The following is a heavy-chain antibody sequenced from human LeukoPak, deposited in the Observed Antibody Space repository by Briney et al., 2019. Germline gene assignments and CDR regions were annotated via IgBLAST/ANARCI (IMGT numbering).Heavy chain of an antibody. CDR3: ARGPNLGKASGWFDYYYYYGMDV. Sequence: GGSLRLSCAASGFTVSSNYMSWVRQAPGKGLEWVSVIYSGGSTYYADSVKGRFTISRDNSKNTLYLQMTSLRAEDTAVYYCARGPNLGKASGWFDYYYYYGMDVWGQGTTVTVSS. CDR1: GFTVSSNY. D-gene: IGHD6-19*01. J-gene: IGHJ6*02. V-gene: IGHV3-53*01. CDR2: IYSGGST.